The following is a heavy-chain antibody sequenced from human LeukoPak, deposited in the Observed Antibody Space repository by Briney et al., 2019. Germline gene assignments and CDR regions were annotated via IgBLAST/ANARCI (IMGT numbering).Heavy chain of an antibody. CDR1: GYTFTGYY. CDR3: ARDYGGGRGFDY. CDR2: INPNSGDT. V-gene: IGHV1-2*02. J-gene: IGHJ4*02. Sequence: ASVKVSCKASGYTFTGYYMHWVRQAPGQGLEWMGWINPNSGDTNFAQKFQGRVTMTRDTSISTAYMELSRLRSDDTAVYYCARDYGGGRGFDYWGQGTLVTVSS. D-gene: IGHD4-23*01.